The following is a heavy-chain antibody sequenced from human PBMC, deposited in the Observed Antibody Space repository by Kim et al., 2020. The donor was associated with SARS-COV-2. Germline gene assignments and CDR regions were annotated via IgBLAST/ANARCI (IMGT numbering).Heavy chain of an antibody. J-gene: IGHJ4*02. D-gene: IGHD2-2*01. CDR2: IKQDGSET. Sequence: GGSLRLSCAASGFTFTSYWMSWVRQAPGKGLEWVANIKQDGSETYYVDSVKGRFTISRDNAKNSLYLQVNSLRAEDTAAYYCATSRSRDYWGQGTLVIVSS. CDR1: GFTFTSYW. CDR3: ATSRSRDY. V-gene: IGHV3-7*01.